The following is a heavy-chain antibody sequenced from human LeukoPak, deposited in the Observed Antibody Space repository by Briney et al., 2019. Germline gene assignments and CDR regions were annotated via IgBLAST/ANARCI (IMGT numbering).Heavy chain of an antibody. CDR2: IYYSGST. J-gene: IGHJ2*01. D-gene: IGHD2-15*01. Sequence: PSETLSLTCTVSGYSISSGYYWGWIRQPPGKGLEWIGSIYYSGSTYYNPSLKSRVTISVDTSKNQFSLKLSSVTAADTAVYYCARDPVVPATSMQFDWYFDLWGRGTLVTVSS. CDR3: ARDPVVPATSMQFDWYFDL. CDR1: GYSISSGYY. V-gene: IGHV4-38-2*02.